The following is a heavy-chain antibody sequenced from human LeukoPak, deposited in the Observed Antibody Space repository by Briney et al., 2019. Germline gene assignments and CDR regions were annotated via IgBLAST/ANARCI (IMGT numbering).Heavy chain of an antibody. D-gene: IGHD6-13*01. J-gene: IGHJ4*02. V-gene: IGHV3-30*02. CDR3: AKYSGMTGSAESAFDY. Sequence: DSVKGRFTISRDNSKNTLYPQMNSLRAEDTAVYCSAKYSGMTGSAESAFDYWGQGTLVTVSS.